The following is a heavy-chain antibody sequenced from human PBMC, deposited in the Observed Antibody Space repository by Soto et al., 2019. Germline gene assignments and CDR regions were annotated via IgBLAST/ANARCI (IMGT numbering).Heavy chain of an antibody. D-gene: IGHD1-26*01. V-gene: IGHV1-2*02. J-gene: IGHJ4*02. CDR3: GRGRSGQLVVFY. CDR1: RYTFTGHY. CDR2: IGPESGAT. Sequence: GASVQVSCTASRYTFTGHYIQWVRQAPEQGPEWMGEIGPESGATRYAQKFQGRVTMSRDTSITTVYMELNNLSPDDTAVYYCGRGRSGQLVVFYWGQGTPVNVSA.